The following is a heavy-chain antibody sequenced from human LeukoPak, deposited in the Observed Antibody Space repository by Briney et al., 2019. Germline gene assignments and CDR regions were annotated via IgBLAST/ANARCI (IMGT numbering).Heavy chain of an antibody. D-gene: IGHD2-15*01. J-gene: IGHJ5*02. V-gene: IGHV5-51*01. CDR3: ARQEYCSGGSCYTWFDP. CDR2: IHPADSDI. CDR1: GYSINNYW. Sequence: GESLKISCQGSGYSINNYWIGWVRQMPGKGLEWMGIIHPADSDIRYSPSFQGQVTISADKSISTAYLQWSSLKASDTAMYYCARQEYCSGGSCYTWFDPWGQGTLVIVSS.